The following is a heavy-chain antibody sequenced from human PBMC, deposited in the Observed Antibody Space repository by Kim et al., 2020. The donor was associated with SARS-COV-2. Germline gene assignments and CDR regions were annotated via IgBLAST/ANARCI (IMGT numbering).Heavy chain of an antibody. V-gene: IGHV3-30*04. CDR1: GFTFSSYA. CDR3: ASDSYDYVWGSYRFGY. Sequence: GGSLRLSCAASGFTFSSYAMHWVRQAPGKGLEWVAVISYDGSNKYYADSVKGRFTISRDNSKNTLYLQMNSLRAEDTAVYYCASDSYDYVWGSYRFGYWG. J-gene: IGHJ4*01. D-gene: IGHD3-16*02. CDR2: ISYDGSNK.